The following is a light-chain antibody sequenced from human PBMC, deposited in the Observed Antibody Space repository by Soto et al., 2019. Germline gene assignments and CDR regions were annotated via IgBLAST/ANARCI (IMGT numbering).Light chain of an antibody. CDR2: DVT. V-gene: IGLV2-14*03. Sequence: QAVVTQPASVSGSPGQSITISCSGTPSDIGAYNYVSWYQHLPGKAPEVIIYDVTNRPSGVSSRFSGSKSGTTASLTISGLQAEDEANYYCGSYTITSTLMIFGGGTKLTVL. CDR1: PSDIGAYNY. CDR3: GSYTITSTLMI. J-gene: IGLJ2*01.